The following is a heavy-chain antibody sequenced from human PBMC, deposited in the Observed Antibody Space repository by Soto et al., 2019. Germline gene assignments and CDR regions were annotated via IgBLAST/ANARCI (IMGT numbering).Heavy chain of an antibody. Sequence: SETLSLTCAVYGGSFSGYYWSWIRQPPGKGLEWLGEINHSGITDYNPSLKSRITVSIDTSKKQFSLKLNSVTAADTAVYYCAIGPRMWLAGGGYWGQGTQVTDSS. J-gene: IGHJ4*02. D-gene: IGHD6-19*01. CDR1: GGSFSGYY. V-gene: IGHV4-34*01. CDR2: INHSGIT. CDR3: AIGPRMWLAGGGY.